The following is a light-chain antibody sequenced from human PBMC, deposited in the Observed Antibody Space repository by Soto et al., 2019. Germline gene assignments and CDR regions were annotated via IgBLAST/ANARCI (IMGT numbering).Light chain of an antibody. Sequence: EIVLTQSPGTLSLSPGERATLSCRASQSVSSSYLAWYQQKPGQAPRLLIYGASSRATGIPDRFSGSGSGTDXXLTXXGXXXXDFAVYYCQQGSTFGQGTKLEIK. J-gene: IGKJ2*01. CDR2: GAS. CDR3: QQGST. CDR1: QSVSSSY. V-gene: IGKV3-20*01.